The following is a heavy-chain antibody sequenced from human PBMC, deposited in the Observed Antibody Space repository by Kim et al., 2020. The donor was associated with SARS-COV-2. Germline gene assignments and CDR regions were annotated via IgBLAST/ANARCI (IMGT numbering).Heavy chain of an antibody. CDR2: IHYSGST. CDR3: AKDGGGYDGNYYYYGMDV. D-gene: IGHD5-12*01. CDR1: GGSISSYY. J-gene: IGHJ6*02. Sequence: SETLSLTCTVSGGSISSYYWSWIRQPPGKGLEWIGYIHYSGSTNYNPSLKSRVTISVDTPKNQFSLKLSSVTAEDTAVYYFAKDGGGYDGNYYYYGMDVWGQGTTVTVSS. V-gene: IGHV4-59*01.